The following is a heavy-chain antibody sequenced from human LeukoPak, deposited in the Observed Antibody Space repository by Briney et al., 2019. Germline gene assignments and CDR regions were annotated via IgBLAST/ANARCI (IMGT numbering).Heavy chain of an antibody. V-gene: IGHV3-30*02. J-gene: IGHJ4*02. Sequence: PGGSLRLSCAASGFTFSSYGMHWVRQAPSKGLEWVAFIRYDGSNKYYADSVKGRFTISRDNSKNTLYLQMNSLRAEDTAVYYCAKYIAGEFEYFDCWGQGTLVTVSS. CDR1: GFTFSSYG. D-gene: IGHD6-13*01. CDR2: IRYDGSNK. CDR3: AKYIAGEFEYFDC.